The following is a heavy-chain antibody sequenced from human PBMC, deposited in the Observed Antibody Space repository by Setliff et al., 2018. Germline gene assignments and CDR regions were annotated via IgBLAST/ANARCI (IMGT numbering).Heavy chain of an antibody. J-gene: IGHJ6*02. V-gene: IGHV1-8*02. CDR1: GYTFTSYD. D-gene: IGHD2-15*01. Sequence: ASVKVSCKASGYTFTSYDINWVRQATGQGLEWMGWMNPNSGNTGYAQKFQGRVTMTRNTSISTAYMELSSLRSEDTAVYYCASAGVVVAAMGLYYYGMDVWGQGTTGTVSS. CDR2: MNPNSGNT. CDR3: ASAGVVVAAMGLYYYGMDV.